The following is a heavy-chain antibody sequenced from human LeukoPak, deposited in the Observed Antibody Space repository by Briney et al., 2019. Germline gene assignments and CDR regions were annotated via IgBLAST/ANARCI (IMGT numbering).Heavy chain of an antibody. CDR2: IIPMFGTA. Sequence: SVKVSCKASGYTFTSYGISWVRQAPGQGLEWMGGIIPMFGTASYAQKFQGRVTITADKSTSTAYMELSSLRSEDTAVYYCARAQYSDYVLHNWFDSWGQGTLVTVSS. CDR3: ARAQYSDYVLHNWFDS. V-gene: IGHV1-69*06. D-gene: IGHD5-12*01. J-gene: IGHJ5*01. CDR1: GYTFTSYG.